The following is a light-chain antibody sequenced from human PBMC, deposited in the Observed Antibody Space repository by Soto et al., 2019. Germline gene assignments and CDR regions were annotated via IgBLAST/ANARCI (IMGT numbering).Light chain of an antibody. J-gene: IGKJ1*01. Sequence: EILLPQSPGTLSFGPVEVSTLSFSSIRGVSANYLAWYKQKPGQAPTLLIYGASIRAAGIPDRFSGSGSGRDFTITISRMDPDDFEVYYCKKYGSSPRKFGQGTTGAIK. CDR2: GAS. V-gene: IGKV3-20*01. CDR1: RGVSANY. CDR3: KKYGSSPRK.